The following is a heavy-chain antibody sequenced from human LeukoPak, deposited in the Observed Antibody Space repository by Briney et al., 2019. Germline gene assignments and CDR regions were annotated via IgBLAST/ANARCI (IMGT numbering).Heavy chain of an antibody. CDR1: GYTFTSYY. CDR2: INPSGGST. Sequence: ASVKVSFKSSGYTFTSYYMHWVRQAPGQGLEWMGIINPSGGSTSYAQKFQGRVTMTRDTSTSTVYMELSSLRSEDTAVYYCARGESSDDFDYWGQGTLVTVSS. D-gene: IGHD6-6*01. V-gene: IGHV1-46*01. CDR3: ARGESSDDFDY. J-gene: IGHJ4*02.